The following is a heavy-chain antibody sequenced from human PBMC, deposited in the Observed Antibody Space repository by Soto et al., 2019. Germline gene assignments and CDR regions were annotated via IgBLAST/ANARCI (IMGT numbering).Heavy chain of an antibody. V-gene: IGHV5-10-1*01. Sequence: PGESLKISCKGSGYSFTSYWISWVRQMPGKGLEWMGRIGPSDSYTNYGRSFQTPVTISADKSISTAYLQWSSLKASDAAMYYCARCREVPAAYSNWFDPWGQGTLVTVSS. CDR2: IGPSDSYT. CDR3: ARCREVPAAYSNWFDP. D-gene: IGHD2-2*01. CDR1: GYSFTSYW. J-gene: IGHJ5*02.